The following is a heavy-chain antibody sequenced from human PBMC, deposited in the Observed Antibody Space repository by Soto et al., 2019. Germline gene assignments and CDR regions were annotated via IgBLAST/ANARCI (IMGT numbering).Heavy chain of an antibody. J-gene: IGHJ6*02. CDR2: INAGNGNT. Sequence: ASVKVCCKASGYTFTSYAMHWVRQAPGQRLEWMGWINAGNGNTKYSQKFQGRVTITRDTSASTAYMELSSLRSEDTAVYYCASTGVVPAGGHYYYGMDVWGQGTTVTVSS. D-gene: IGHD2-2*01. CDR1: GYTFTSYA. CDR3: ASTGVVPAGGHYYYGMDV. V-gene: IGHV1-3*01.